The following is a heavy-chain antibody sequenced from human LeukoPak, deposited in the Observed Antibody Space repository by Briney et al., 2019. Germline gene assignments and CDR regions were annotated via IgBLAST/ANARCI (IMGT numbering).Heavy chain of an antibody. CDR2: IKQDGSEK. V-gene: IGHV3-7*05. Sequence: GGSLRLSCAASGFTFSSYWMSWGRQAPGKGLEWVANIKQDGSEKYYVDSVKGRFSISRDNAKNVLYLQMNILRAEDTAVYYCARDPYSSSWWDYCGQGTLVTVSS. CDR1: GFTFSSYW. D-gene: IGHD6-13*01. J-gene: IGHJ4*02. CDR3: ARDPYSSSWWDY.